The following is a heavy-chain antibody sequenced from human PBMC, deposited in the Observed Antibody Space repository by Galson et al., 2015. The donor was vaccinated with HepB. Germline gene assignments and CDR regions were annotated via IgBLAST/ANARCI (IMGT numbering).Heavy chain of an antibody. D-gene: IGHD2-2*01. CDR2: ISGSGGST. Sequence: SLRLSCAASGFTFSSYAMSWVRQAPGKGLEWVSAISGSGGSTYYADSVKGRFTISRDNSKNTLYLQMNSLRAEDTAVYYCAKVGAGDKYCSSTSCYAPFDYWGQGTLVTVSS. V-gene: IGHV3-23*01. CDR3: AKVGAGDKYCSSTSCYAPFDY. J-gene: IGHJ4*02. CDR1: GFTFSSYA.